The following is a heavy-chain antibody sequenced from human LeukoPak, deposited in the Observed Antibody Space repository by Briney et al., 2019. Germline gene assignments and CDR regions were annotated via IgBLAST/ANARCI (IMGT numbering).Heavy chain of an antibody. CDR1: GGTFSSYA. CDR3: ARSLFRFLEWSYRSYYYYYMDV. Sequence: SVKVSCKASGGTFSSYAIGWVRQAPGQGLEWMGGIIPIFGTVNYAQKFQGRVTITADKSTSTAYMELSSLRSEDTAVYYCARSLFRFLEWSYRSYYYYYMDVWGKGTTVTVSS. D-gene: IGHD3-3*01. J-gene: IGHJ6*03. CDR2: IIPIFGTV. V-gene: IGHV1-69*06.